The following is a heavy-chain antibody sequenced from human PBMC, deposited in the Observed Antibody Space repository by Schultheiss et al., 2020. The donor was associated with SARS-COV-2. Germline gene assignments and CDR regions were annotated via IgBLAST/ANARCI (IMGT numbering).Heavy chain of an antibody. V-gene: IGHV4-39*01. D-gene: IGHD4-17*01. J-gene: IGHJ2*01. CDR1: GGSVSSGSYY. CDR2: IYYSGST. Sequence: SETLSLTCTVSGGSVSSGSYYWSWIRQPAGKGLEWIGRIYYSGSTYYNPSLKSRVTISVDTSKNQFSLKLSSVTAADTAVYYCARRARETTVTYWYFDLWGRGTLVTVSS. CDR3: ARRARETTVTYWYFDL.